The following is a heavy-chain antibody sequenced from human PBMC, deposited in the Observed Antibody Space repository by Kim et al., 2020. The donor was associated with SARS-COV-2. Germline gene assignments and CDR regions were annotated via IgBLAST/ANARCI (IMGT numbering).Heavy chain of an antibody. V-gene: IGHV4-31*02. J-gene: IGHJ5*02. D-gene: IGHD3-10*01. CDR3: ARGDYGSGRWFDP. Sequence: CNPSLKSRVTISVDTSKNQFSLKLSSVTAAETAVYYCARGDYGSGRWFDPWGHGTLVTVSS.